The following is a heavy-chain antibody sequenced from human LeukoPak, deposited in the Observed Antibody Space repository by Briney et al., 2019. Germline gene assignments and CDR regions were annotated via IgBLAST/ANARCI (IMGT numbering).Heavy chain of an antibody. V-gene: IGHV3-23*01. Sequence: GGSLRLSCAASGFTFNKYAMNWVRQAPGKGLEWVSTISVSGGSTYYADSVKGRFTISRDNSKNILYLQMNSLRAEDTAVYYCAKDTSILTGYYAFDYWGQGTLVTVSS. CDR3: AKDTSILTGYYAFDY. CDR1: GFTFNKYA. D-gene: IGHD3-9*01. J-gene: IGHJ4*02. CDR2: ISVSGGST.